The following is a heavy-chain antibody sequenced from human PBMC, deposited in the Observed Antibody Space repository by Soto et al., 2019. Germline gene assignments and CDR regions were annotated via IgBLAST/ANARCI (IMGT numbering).Heavy chain of an antibody. CDR3: ARFYCGGDCSLPYYSSSGMDV. CDR2: INHSGST. D-gene: IGHD2-21*02. CDR1: GGSFSGYY. V-gene: IGHV4-34*01. Sequence: PSETLSLTCAVYGGSFSGYYWSWIRQPPGKGLERIGEINHSGSTNYNPSLKSRVTISVDTSKNQVSLKLSSVTAADTPVYYCARFYCGGDCSLPYYSSSGMDVWGQGTTVTVSS. J-gene: IGHJ6*02.